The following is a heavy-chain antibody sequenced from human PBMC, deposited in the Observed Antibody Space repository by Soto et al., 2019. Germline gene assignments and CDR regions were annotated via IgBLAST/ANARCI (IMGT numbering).Heavy chain of an antibody. D-gene: IGHD2-15*01. CDR1: GFTFSSYA. CDR3: ARAGCDGGSGSTLVGIRYGMDV. V-gene: IGHV3-30-3*01. CDR2: ISYDGSNK. Sequence: QVQLVESGGGVVQPGRSLRLSCAASGFTFSSYAMHWVRQAPGKGLEWVAVISYDGSNKYYADYVKGRFTISRDNSKNTLYLPMNSLRAEDTAVYYCARAGCDGGSGSTLVGIRYGMDVWGQGTTVTVSS. J-gene: IGHJ6*02.